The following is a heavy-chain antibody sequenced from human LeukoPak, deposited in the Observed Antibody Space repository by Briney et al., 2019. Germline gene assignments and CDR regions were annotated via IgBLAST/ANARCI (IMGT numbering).Heavy chain of an antibody. CDR1: GGSISSGGYY. D-gene: IGHD7-27*01. CDR2: IYYNGGT. Sequence: SETLSLTCTVSGGSISSGGYYWSWIRQHPGTGLEWIAYIYYNGGTYYNPSLQSRVTISIDTSKNQFSLKLSSVTAADTAVYFCARATSPGYYFDYWGQGTLVTVSS. J-gene: IGHJ4*02. CDR3: ARATSPGYYFDY. V-gene: IGHV4-31*03.